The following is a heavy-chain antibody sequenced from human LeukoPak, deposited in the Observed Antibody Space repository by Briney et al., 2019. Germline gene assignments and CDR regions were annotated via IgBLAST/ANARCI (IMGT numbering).Heavy chain of an antibody. Sequence: ASVTVSFKTSGYSFIGYYIHWVRQAPGQGLEWMGWINPNSGGTNYAQKFQGWVTITRDMSISTAYMALRSLRSDDTAVYYCRTGWGEGPSGWGEGTLVTVSA. CDR1: GYSFIGYY. J-gene: IGHJ4*02. D-gene: IGHD3-10*01. CDR2: INPNSGGT. CDR3: RTGWGEGPSG. V-gene: IGHV1-2*04.